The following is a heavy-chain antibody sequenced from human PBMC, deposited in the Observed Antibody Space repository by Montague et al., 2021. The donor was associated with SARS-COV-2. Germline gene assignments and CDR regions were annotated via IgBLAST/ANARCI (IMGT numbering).Heavy chain of an antibody. V-gene: IGHV2-70*11. Sequence: PALVKPTQTLTLTCTFSGFSLSTSGMCVSWIRQPPGKALEWLARIDWDDDKYYSTSLKTRLTISKGTSKNQVVLTMTNMDPVDTATYYCARRTYDILTGYDDGMDVWGQGTTVTVSS. CDR1: GFSLSTSGMC. CDR3: ARRTYDILTGYDDGMDV. CDR2: IDWDDDK. D-gene: IGHD3-9*01. J-gene: IGHJ6*02.